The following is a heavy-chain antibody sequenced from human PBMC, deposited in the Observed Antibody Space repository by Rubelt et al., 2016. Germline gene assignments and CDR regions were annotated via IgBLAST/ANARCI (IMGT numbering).Heavy chain of an antibody. D-gene: IGHD1-26*01. CDR1: GYTFTSYA. Sequence: QVQLVQSGSELEKPGASVKVSCKASGYTFTSYAMNWVRQAPGQGLEWMGWINPNSGGTNYAMKFQGRVTMTRDTSISTAYMELGRLRSDDTAVYYCASGRSSPIDAFDIWGQGTMVTVSS. V-gene: IGHV1-2*02. CDR2: INPNSGGT. J-gene: IGHJ3*02. CDR3: ASGRSSPIDAFDI.